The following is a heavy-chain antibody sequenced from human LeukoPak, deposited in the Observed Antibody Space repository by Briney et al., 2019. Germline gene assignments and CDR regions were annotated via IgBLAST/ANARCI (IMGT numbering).Heavy chain of an antibody. CDR3: ARDLDGFEY. J-gene: IGHJ4*02. Sequence: SETLSLTCTVSGGSISSYYWSWIRQPPGKGLEWIGYIYYSGSTNYNPSLKSRVTISVDTSKNQFSLKLNSVTSEDTAVYYCARDLDGFEYWGQGTLVTVSS. CDR1: GGSISSYY. V-gene: IGHV4-59*12. CDR2: IYYSGST.